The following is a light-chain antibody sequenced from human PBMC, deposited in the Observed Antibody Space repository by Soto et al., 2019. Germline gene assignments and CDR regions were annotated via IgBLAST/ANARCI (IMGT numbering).Light chain of an antibody. CDR1: ISDIGSYDH. CDR3: ISYTDRQSYL. CDR2: AVS. V-gene: IGLV2-14*03. Sequence: QSVLTHPASVSGSPGQSITISCSGTISDIGSYDHVAWYQQFPGKSPKLIIYAVSDRPSGVSDRFSGSKSGISASLTISGLQTEDEADYYCISYTDRQSYLFGTGTKVTVL. J-gene: IGLJ1*01.